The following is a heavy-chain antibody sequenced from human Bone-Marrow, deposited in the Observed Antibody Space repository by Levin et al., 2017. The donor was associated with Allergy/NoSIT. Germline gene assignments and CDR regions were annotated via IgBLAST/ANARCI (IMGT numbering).Heavy chain of an antibody. D-gene: IGHD1-7*01. CDR1: GFTLSDHY. J-gene: IGHJ4*02. CDR2: TRNKTKSYTT. Sequence: GESLKISCTVSGFTLSDHYIDWVRQAPGKGLEWVGRTRNKTKSYTTEYGASVKGRFIISSADSKNSVHLQMNSLKTEDTAVYCCVKISDGGTARQSIGCWGQGPLVIGSS. V-gene: IGHV3-72*01. CDR3: VKISDGGTARQSIGC.